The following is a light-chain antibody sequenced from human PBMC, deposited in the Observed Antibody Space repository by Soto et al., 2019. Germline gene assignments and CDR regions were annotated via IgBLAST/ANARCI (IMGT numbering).Light chain of an antibody. CDR2: TAS. CDR1: QDISNW. CDR3: QLANSFPPWT. Sequence: DIQMTQSPSSVSASVGDSVTITCRASQDISNWLAWYQQKPGKAPKLLIYTASSLQSGVPSRFSGSGSGTDFTLTISGLQPEDLATYDWQLANSFPPWTFGQGTKVEIK. J-gene: IGKJ1*01. V-gene: IGKV1-12*01.